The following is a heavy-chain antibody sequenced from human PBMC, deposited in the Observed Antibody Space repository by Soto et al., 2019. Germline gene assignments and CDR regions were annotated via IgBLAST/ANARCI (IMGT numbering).Heavy chain of an antibody. CDR2: ISYDGSNK. CDR3: ASRSFWSGSSYYYYGMDV. J-gene: IGHJ6*02. V-gene: IGHV3-30-3*01. D-gene: IGHD3-3*01. CDR1: GFTFSSYA. Sequence: GGSLRLSCAASGFTFSSYAMHWVRQAPGKGLEWVAVISYDGSNKYYADSVKGRFTISRDNSKNTLYLQMNSLRAEDTAVYYCASRSFWSGSSYYYYGMDVWGQRTTVTVSS.